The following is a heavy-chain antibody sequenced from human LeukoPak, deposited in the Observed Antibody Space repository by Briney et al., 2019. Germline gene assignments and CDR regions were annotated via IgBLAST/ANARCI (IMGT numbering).Heavy chain of an antibody. CDR3: ARVRRLYCSSTSCYTDYYYYYMDV. CDR1: GFTFSDYY. J-gene: IGHJ6*03. D-gene: IGHD2-2*02. CDR2: ISSSGSNI. V-gene: IGHV3-11*04. Sequence: GGSLRLSCAASGFTFSDYYMSWIRQTPGKGLEWVPYISSSGSNIYYADSVKGRFTISRDNAKNSLCLQMNSLRAEDTAVYYCARVRRLYCSSTSCYTDYYYYYMDVWGKGTTVTVSS.